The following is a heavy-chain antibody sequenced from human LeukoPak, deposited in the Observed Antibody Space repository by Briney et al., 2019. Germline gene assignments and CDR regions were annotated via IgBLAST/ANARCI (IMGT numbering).Heavy chain of an antibody. CDR3: ARADSSGYFDLDY. D-gene: IGHD3-22*01. CDR1: GGSFTGGPNS. Sequence: PWETLSLTCAASGGSFTGGPNSGGGFRQPPGRGLKGIGYIYYSGSTYYNPSLKSRVTISVDTSKNQFSLKLSSVTAADTAVYYCARADSSGYFDLDYWGQGTLVTVSS. CDR2: IYYSGST. V-gene: IGHV4-30-4*07. J-gene: IGHJ4*02.